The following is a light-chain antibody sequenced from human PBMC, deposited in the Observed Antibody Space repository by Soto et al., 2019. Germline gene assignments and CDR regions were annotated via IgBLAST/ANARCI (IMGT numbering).Light chain of an antibody. CDR2: EVS. CDR1: SSDLGGYNY. Sequence: QAVVTQPASVSGSPGQSITISCTGTSSDLGGYNYVSWYQQHPGKAPKLMIYEVSNRPSGVSNRFSGSKSGNTASLTISGLQAEDEADYYCNSYTSSRNWVFGGGTKVTVL. V-gene: IGLV2-14*01. J-gene: IGLJ3*02. CDR3: NSYTSSRNWV.